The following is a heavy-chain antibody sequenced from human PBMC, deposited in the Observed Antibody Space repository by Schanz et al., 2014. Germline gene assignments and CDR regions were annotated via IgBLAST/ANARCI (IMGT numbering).Heavy chain of an antibody. V-gene: IGHV3-74*01. CDR3: AKKVPAYNPFDS. J-gene: IGHJ4*02. D-gene: IGHD1-1*01. Sequence: EVQLVESGGGLVQPGGSLRLSCAASGFTFSSYWMHWVRQVPGKGLVWVSSFNDGGVNKYYAESVKGRFTISRDNSKNTLYLQMDSLRAEDTAVYFCAKKVPAYNPFDSWGQGTLVNVSS. CDR1: GFTFSSYW. CDR2: FNDGGVNK.